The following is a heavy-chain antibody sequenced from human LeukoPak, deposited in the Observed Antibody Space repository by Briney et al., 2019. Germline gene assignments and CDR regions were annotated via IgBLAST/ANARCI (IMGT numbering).Heavy chain of an antibody. CDR3: ARGGMRYDSSGYYYEESWFDP. CDR2: IYTSGST. Sequence: PSETLSLTCTVSGGSISSYYWSWIRQPAGKGLEWIGRIYTSGSTNYNPSLKSRVTTSVGTSKNQFSLKLSSVTAADTAVYYCARGGMRYDSSGYYYEESWFDPWGQGTLVTVSS. D-gene: IGHD3-22*01. CDR1: GGSISSYY. V-gene: IGHV4-4*07. J-gene: IGHJ5*02.